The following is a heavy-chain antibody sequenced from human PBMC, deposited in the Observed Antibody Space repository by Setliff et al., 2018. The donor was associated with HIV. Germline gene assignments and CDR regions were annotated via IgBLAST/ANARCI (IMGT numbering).Heavy chain of an antibody. D-gene: IGHD3-22*01. CDR1: GLTFSSYA. J-gene: IGHJ4*02. CDR2: ISGSGGSP. V-gene: IGHV3-23*01. CDR3: AKDLEYYDSSGDLDY. Sequence: GGSLRLSCAASGLTFSSYAMSWVRQAPGKGLEWVSSISGSGGSPYYADSVKGRFTISRDNSKNTLYLQMNSLRAEDTAVYYCAKDLEYYDSSGDLDYWGQGTLVTVS.